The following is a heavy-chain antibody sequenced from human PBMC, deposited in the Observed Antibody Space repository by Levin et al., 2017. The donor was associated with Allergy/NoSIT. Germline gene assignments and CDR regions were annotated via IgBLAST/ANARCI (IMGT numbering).Heavy chain of an antibody. V-gene: IGHV3-23*01. CDR1: GFTFGNYA. Sequence: GESLKISCAASGFTFGNYAMSWVRQAPGKGLEWVAGFRDTRYTNYADSVNGRFTISRANYRNMFYLQMNSLRAEDTALYYCARFARPAGVYDSSDSFDLWGQGTMVTVSS. J-gene: IGHJ3*01. CDR3: ARFARPAGVYDSSDSFDL. D-gene: IGHD3-22*01. CDR2: FRDTRYT.